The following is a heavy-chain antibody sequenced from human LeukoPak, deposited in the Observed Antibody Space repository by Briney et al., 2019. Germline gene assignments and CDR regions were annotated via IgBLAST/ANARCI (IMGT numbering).Heavy chain of an antibody. CDR3: ARVRVVVVVAVHVSGYYFDY. V-gene: IGHV1-2*02. D-gene: IGHD2-15*01. CDR2: INPNSGGT. J-gene: IGHJ4*02. CDR1: GYTFTSYG. Sequence: ASGKVSCKASGYTFTSYGISWVRQAPGQGLEWMGWINPNSGGTNYAQKFQGRVTMTRDTSISTAYMELSRLRSDDTAVYYCARVRVVVVVAVHVSGYYFDYWGQGTLVTVSS.